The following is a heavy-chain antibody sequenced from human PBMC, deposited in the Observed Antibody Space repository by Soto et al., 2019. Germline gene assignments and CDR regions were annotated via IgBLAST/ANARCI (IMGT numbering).Heavy chain of an antibody. CDR1: GFTFSSYA. CDR2: ISGSGGST. CDR3: AKDTYSSGYQDFDY. Sequence: PGGSLSLSCAASGFTFSSYAMSWVRQAPGKGLEWVSAISGSGGSTYYADSVKGRFTISRDNSKNTLYLQMNSLRAEDTAVYYCAKDTYSSGYQDFDYWGQGTLVTVSS. D-gene: IGHD3-22*01. V-gene: IGHV3-23*01. J-gene: IGHJ4*02.